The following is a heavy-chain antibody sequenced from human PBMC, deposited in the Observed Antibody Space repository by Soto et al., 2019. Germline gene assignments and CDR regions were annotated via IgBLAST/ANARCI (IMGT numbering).Heavy chain of an antibody. D-gene: IGHD3-22*01. V-gene: IGHV3-7*04. CDR2: IKPDGSEK. CDR3: ARFYYDSSGYLPSPYYYYYGLDV. Sequence: PGGSLRLSCAVSGFTFRTYWMSWVRQAPGKGLEWVADIKPDGSEKWYVDSVKGRFTIFRDNAKNSLYLQMNSLRAEDTAVYYCARFYYDSSGYLPSPYYYYYGLDVWGQGTTVTVSS. CDR1: GFTFRTYW. J-gene: IGHJ6*02.